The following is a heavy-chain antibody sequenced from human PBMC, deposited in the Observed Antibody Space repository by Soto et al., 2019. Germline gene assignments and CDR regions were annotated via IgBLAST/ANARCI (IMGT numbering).Heavy chain of an antibody. CDR1: GGSISSGDYY. CDR2: IYYSGST. J-gene: IGHJ4*02. Sequence: PSETLSLTCTVSGGSISSGDYYWSWIRQPPGKGLEWIGYIYYSGSTYYNPSLKSRVTISVDTSKNQFSLKLSSVTAADTAVYYCARDRSLAAAGKGGLDYWGQGTLVTVSS. V-gene: IGHV4-30-4*01. CDR3: ARDRSLAAAGKGGLDY. D-gene: IGHD6-13*01.